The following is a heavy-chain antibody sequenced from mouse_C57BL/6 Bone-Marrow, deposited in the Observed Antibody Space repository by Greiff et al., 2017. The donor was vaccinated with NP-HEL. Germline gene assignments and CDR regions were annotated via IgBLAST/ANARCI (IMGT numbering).Heavy chain of an antibody. CDR2: ISGGGGNT. CDR1: GFTFSSYT. D-gene: IGHD2-5*01. Sequence: EVQLVESGGGLVKPGGSLKLSCAASGFTFSSYTMSWVRQTPEKRLEWVATISGGGGNTYYPDSVKGRFTISRDNAKNTLYLQMSSLRSEDTALYYCARHGGYYSTNFGYWGQGTTLTVSS. J-gene: IGHJ2*01. V-gene: IGHV5-9*01. CDR3: ARHGGYYSTNFGY.